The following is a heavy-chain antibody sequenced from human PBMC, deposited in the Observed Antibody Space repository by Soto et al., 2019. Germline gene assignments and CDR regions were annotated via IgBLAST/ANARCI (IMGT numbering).Heavy chain of an antibody. CDR3: ARAAYSGRYQGYFDY. V-gene: IGHV6-1*01. CDR1: GDSVSSNSAT. Sequence: PSQTLSLTCAISGDSVSSNSATWNWIRQSPSRGLEWLGRTYYRSKWYSDYAVSVKSRITINPDTSKNQFSLQLNSVTPEDTAVYYCARAAYSGRYQGYFDYWGQGTLVTVSS. CDR2: TYYRSKWYS. J-gene: IGHJ4*02. D-gene: IGHD1-26*01.